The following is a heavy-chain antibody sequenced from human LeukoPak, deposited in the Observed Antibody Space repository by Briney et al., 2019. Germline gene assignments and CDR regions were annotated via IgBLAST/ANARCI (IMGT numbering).Heavy chain of an antibody. Sequence: ASVKVSCKASGYTFTSYGISWLRQAPGQGLEWMGCISAYNGNTNYAQKLQGRVTMTTDTSTSTAYMELRSLRSDDTAVYYCARDRDYDILTEGLDHWGQGTLVTVSS. CDR2: ISAYNGNT. V-gene: IGHV1-18*01. D-gene: IGHD3-9*01. CDR3: ARDRDYDILTEGLDH. J-gene: IGHJ4*02. CDR1: GYTFTSYG.